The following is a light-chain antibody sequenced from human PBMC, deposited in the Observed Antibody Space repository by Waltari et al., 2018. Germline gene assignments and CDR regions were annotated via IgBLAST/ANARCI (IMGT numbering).Light chain of an antibody. CDR1: QSLLHSNGYNY. J-gene: IGKJ2*01. CDR2: LGS. Sequence: DIVMTQSPLSLPVTPGEPASISCRSSQSLLHSNGYNYLVWYLQKPGQSPQLLFYLGSNRASGFPDRFSGSGSGTDFTLTIRSLQAEDVAVYYCQQYDSTPQTFGQGTKLEIK. V-gene: IGKV2-28*01. CDR3: QQYDSTPQT.